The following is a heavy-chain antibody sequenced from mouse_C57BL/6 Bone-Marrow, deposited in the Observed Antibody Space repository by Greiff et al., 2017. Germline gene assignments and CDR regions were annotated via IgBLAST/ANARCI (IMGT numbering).Heavy chain of an antibody. V-gene: IGHV1-69*01. CDR2: IDPSDSYT. CDR1: GYTFTSYW. Sequence: VQLQQSGAELVMPGASVKLSCKASGYTFTSYWMHWVKQRPGQGLEWIGEIDPSDSYTNYNKKFKGKSTLTVDKSSSTAYMQLSSLTSEDSAVYYCARELRPHYFDYWGQGTTLTVSS. CDR3: ARELRPHYFDY. D-gene: IGHD3-2*02. J-gene: IGHJ2*01.